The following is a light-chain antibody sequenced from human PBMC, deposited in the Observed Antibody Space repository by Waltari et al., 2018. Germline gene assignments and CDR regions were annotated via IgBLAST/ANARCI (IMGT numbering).Light chain of an antibody. V-gene: IGKV1-5*03. CDR2: KTS. CDR1: RPINNW. CDR3: QHYDSAPYS. Sequence: DIQLTQSPLSLSASVGDRVSITCRTSRPINNWLAWYQQKPGKAPKLLIYKTSTLQSGVPSRFSGSGSGIDFTLTIAGLQPEDFASYYCQHYDSAPYSFGQGTNLEIK. J-gene: IGKJ2*03.